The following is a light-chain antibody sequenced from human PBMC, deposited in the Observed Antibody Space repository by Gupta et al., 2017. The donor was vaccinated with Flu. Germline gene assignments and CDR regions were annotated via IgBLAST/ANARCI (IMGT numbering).Light chain of an antibody. CDR1: DSNIGRNF. V-gene: IGLV1-51*02. CDR2: END. CDR3: GTRDNSLRASV. Sequence: QSVLTQPPSVSAAPGQSVTISCSGSDSNIGRNFVSWYQQFPGKAPELLIYENDKRSSGIPDRFSGSKSGTSATLAIAGLRTWDEAHYYCGTRDNSLRASVFGGGTKLTVL. J-gene: IGLJ3*02.